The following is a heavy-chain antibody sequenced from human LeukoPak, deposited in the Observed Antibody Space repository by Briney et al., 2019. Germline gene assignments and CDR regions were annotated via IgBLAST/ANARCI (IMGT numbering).Heavy chain of an antibody. V-gene: IGHV4-4*07. Sequence: PSETLSLTCTVSGSSISSYYWSWIRQPAGRGLEWIGRIYTSGSTNYNPSLKSRVTMSVDTSKNQFSLKLSSVTAADTAVYYCARGDVVVPAAFYYGMDVWGQGTTVTVSS. CDR2: IYTSGST. CDR3: ARGDVVVPAAFYYGMDV. J-gene: IGHJ6*02. D-gene: IGHD2-2*01. CDR1: GSSISSYY.